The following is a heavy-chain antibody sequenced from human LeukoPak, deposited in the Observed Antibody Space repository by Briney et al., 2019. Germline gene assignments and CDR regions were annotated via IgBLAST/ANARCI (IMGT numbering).Heavy chain of an antibody. CDR1: GYNSSRHS. V-gene: IGHV1-46*01. D-gene: IGHD2-21*02. Sequence: GASVKVSFKASGYNSSRHSLHWMRPAPGQALERMGLINPSGGSTSYAQKFQSRVTMIRATSTSTVYMELSSVGSEDTAIYYCARVGCGGHCDADAFDIWGHGTMVTVSS. CDR3: ARVGCGGHCDADAFDI. CDR2: INPSGGST. J-gene: IGHJ3*02.